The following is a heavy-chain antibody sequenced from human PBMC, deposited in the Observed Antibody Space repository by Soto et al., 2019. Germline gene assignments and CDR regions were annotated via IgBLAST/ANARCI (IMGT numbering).Heavy chain of an antibody. CDR3: AGYQNDYGGNYYYGMDV. V-gene: IGHV3-30*04. CDR1: GFTFSSYA. CDR2: ISYDGSNK. D-gene: IGHD4-17*01. Sequence: GGSLRLSCAASGFTFSSYAMHWVRQAPGKGLEWVAVISYDGSNKYYADSVKGRFTISRDNSKDTLYLQMNSLRAEDTAVYYCAGYQNDYGGNYYYGMDVWGQGTTVTVSS. J-gene: IGHJ6*02.